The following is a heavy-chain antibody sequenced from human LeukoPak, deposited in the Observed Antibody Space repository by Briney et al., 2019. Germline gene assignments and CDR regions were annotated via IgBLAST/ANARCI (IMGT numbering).Heavy chain of an antibody. D-gene: IGHD5-18*01. J-gene: IGHJ2*01. CDR2: INPNSGGT. CDR3: ARAAAAMVTGWYFDL. V-gene: IGHV1-2*02. CDR1: GYTFTGYY. Sequence: ASVKVSCKASGYTFTGYYMHWVRQAPGQGLEWMGWINPNSGGTNYAQKFQGRVTMTRDTSISTAYMELSGLRSDDTAVYYCARAAAAMVTGWYFDLWGRGTLVTVPS.